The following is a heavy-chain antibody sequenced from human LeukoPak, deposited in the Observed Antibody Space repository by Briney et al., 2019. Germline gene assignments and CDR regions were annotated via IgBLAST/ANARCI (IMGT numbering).Heavy chain of an antibody. V-gene: IGHV1-8*01. Sequence: ASVTVSCTVPVYIFTKYDVAWVRQAPGQGLQYMGWMNPKSGNTGYAQTFQGRVTITRDTSTYTNYMELRGLTSEDTDMYYCATIMGGGSPNKNTLEPWGQGTLVTVSS. CDR3: ATIMGGGSPNKNTLEP. CDR2: MNPKSGNT. D-gene: IGHD2-15*01. J-gene: IGHJ5*02. CDR1: VYIFTKYD.